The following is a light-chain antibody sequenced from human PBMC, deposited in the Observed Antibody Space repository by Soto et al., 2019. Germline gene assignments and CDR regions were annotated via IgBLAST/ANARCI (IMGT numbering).Light chain of an antibody. J-gene: IGLJ1*01. Sequence: QSALTQPPSASGSPGQSVTISCTGTSRDVGGYDYVSWYQQHPGKAPKLMIYEVSKRPSGVPDRFSGSKSGTTASLTVSGLQAEDEADYYCSSYAGSRTYVFGPGTKVTVL. CDR2: EVS. CDR3: SSYAGSRTYV. V-gene: IGLV2-8*01. CDR1: SRDVGGYDY.